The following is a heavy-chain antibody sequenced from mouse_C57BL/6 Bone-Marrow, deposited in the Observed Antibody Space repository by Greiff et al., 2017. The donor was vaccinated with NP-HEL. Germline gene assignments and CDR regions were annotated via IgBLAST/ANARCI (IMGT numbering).Heavy chain of an antibody. CDR2: IHPNSGST. V-gene: IGHV1-64*01. Sequence: QVQLQQPGAELVKPGASVKLSCKASGYTFTSYWMHWVKQRPGQGLEWIGMIHPNSGSTNYNEKFKSKATLTVDKSSSTAYMQLSSLTSEDSAVYYCARCTTVYYFDYWGQGTTLTDSS. CDR3: ARCTTVYYFDY. J-gene: IGHJ2*01. CDR1: GYTFTSYW. D-gene: IGHD1-1*01.